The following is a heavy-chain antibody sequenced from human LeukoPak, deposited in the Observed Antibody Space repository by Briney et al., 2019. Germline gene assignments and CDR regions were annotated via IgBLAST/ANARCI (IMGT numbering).Heavy chain of an antibody. CDR2: IHTTGST. CDR1: GGSISSYY. J-gene: IGHJ4*02. D-gene: IGHD2-2*02. V-gene: IGHV4-4*07. CDR3: ARYTLSRRYFDY. Sequence: PSETLSLTCTVSGGSISSYYWSWIRQPAGKGLEWIGLIHTTGSTNYNPSLKSRVTMSVDTSKNQFSLKLSSVTAADTALYYCARYTLSRRYFDYWGQGTLVTVSS.